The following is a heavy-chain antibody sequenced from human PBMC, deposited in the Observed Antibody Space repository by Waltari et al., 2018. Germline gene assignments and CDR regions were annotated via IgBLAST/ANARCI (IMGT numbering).Heavy chain of an antibody. J-gene: IGHJ6*02. Sequence: EVQLVESGGGLVKPGGSLRLSCAASGFTFSSYSMNWVRQAPGKGLEWVSSISSSSSYIYYADSVKGRFTSSRDNAKNSRYLQMNSLRAEDTAVYYCARERQQLATYYYGMDVWGQGTTVTVSS. CDR1: GFTFSSYS. CDR2: ISSSSSYI. CDR3: ARERQQLATYYYGMDV. V-gene: IGHV3-21*01. D-gene: IGHD6-13*01.